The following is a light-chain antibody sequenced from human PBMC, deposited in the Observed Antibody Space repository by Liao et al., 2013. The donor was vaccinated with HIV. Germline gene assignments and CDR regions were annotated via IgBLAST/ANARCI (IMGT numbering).Light chain of an antibody. CDR2: QDN. J-gene: IGLJ2*01. Sequence: SSELTQSPSVSVSPGQTASITCSGDYLGDKYASWYQHKPGQAPVLVIYQDNKRPSGIPERFSGSNSGNTATLTISGTQAMDEAVYYCQAWDISTHVVFGGGTKLTVL. CDR1: YLGDKY. V-gene: IGLV3-1*01. CDR3: QAWDISTHVV.